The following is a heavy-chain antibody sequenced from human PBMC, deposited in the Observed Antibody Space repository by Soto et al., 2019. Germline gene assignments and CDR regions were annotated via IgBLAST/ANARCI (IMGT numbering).Heavy chain of an antibody. D-gene: IGHD2-2*01. CDR3: ARVSGSCSSTSCSYYYYYYGMDF. Sequence: QVQLVQSGAEVKKPGASVKVSCKASGYTFINYGISWVRQAPGQGLEWMGWISGYNGNTNYAQNLQDRVTMTTDTSTSTGYLELRSLRSDDTAVYYCARVSGSCSSTSCSYYYYYYGMDFWGQGTTVTVSS. J-gene: IGHJ6*02. CDR2: ISGYNGNT. V-gene: IGHV1-18*04. CDR1: GYTFINYG.